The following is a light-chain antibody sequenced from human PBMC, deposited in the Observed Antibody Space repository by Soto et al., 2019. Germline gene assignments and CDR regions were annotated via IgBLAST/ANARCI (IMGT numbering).Light chain of an antibody. CDR2: VAS. CDR3: QQLNSYL. CDR1: QDLSNY. Sequence: DIRLTQSPSVLSASIGDGVTITCRASQDLSNYLAWYHKKPGKAPKLLMYVASTLQSGVPSRFSGSGSGTDFTLTISSLQPEDFATYYCQQLNSYLFGQGTRLEIK. J-gene: IGKJ5*01. V-gene: IGKV1-9*01.